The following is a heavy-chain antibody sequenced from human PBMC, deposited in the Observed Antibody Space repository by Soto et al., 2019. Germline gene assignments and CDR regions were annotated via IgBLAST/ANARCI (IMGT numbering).Heavy chain of an antibody. J-gene: IGHJ5*01. CDR2: VYHNGGA. Sequence: PSETLSLTCTVSGVSIHNSPSFWAWIRQPPGKGLQFIASVYHNGGAHYNSSLKSRVTISVDTANNQVSLRMRSLTAADTAFYYCGRVVEGATRHTDPDSWGQGILVTVSS. D-gene: IGHD2-21*01. V-gene: IGHV4-39*01. CDR3: GRVVEGATRHTDPDS. CDR1: GVSIHNSPSF.